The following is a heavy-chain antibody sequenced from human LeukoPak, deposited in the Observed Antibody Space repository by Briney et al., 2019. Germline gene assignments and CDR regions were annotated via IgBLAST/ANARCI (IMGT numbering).Heavy chain of an antibody. D-gene: IGHD1-1*01. V-gene: IGHV3-23*01. CDR2: ISGNGGAT. Sequence: PGGSLRLSCVASGFSFGNYAMSWVRQAPGKGLEWVSQISGNGGATWYTSSARDRFTISRDNSKNTLYLQMTSLRAEDTAIYYYVKDPRDTYGTNWFDPWGQGTRLTVSS. CDR3: VKDPRDTYGTNWFDP. J-gene: IGHJ5*02. CDR1: GFSFGNYA.